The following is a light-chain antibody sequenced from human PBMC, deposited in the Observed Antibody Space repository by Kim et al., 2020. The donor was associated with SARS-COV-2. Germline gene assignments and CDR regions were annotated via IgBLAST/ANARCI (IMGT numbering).Light chain of an antibody. Sequence: DIRLTQSPSSLSASVGDRVTISCQASQDIINYLNWYQHKPGKGPKLLIYDASNLETGVPSRFRGSGSGTQFTLTINSLQPEDIGTYYCQQYDSLPYNFVQGTKVYIK. J-gene: IGKJ2*01. V-gene: IGKV1-33*01. CDR2: DAS. CDR1: QDIINY. CDR3: QQYDSLPYN.